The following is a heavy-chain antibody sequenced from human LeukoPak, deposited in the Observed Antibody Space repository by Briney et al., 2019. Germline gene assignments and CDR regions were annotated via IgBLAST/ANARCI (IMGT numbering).Heavy chain of an antibody. CDR3: AREQGYYDSSGYYKIDY. CDR2: IYSGGST. J-gene: IGHJ4*02. D-gene: IGHD3-22*01. Sequence: GGSLRLSCAAFGFTVSSNYMSWVRQAPGKGLEWVSVIYSGGSTYYADSVKGRFTISRDNSKNTLYLQMNSLRAEDTAVYYCAREQGYYDSSGYYKIDYWGQGTLVTVSS. CDR1: GFTVSSNY. V-gene: IGHV3-53*01.